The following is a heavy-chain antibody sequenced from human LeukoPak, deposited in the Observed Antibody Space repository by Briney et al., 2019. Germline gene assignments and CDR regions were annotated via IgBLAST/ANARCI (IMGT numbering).Heavy chain of an antibody. CDR2: ISSSSSYI. D-gene: IGHD3-22*01. Sequence: PGGSLRLSCAASGFTFSSYSMNWVRQAPGKGLEWVSSISSSSSYIYYADSVKGRFTISRDNAKNSLYLQMNSLRAEDTAVYYCARGYYYDSSGRTNFDYWGQGTLVTVSS. CDR1: GFTFSSYS. J-gene: IGHJ4*02. CDR3: ARGYYYDSSGRTNFDY. V-gene: IGHV3-21*01.